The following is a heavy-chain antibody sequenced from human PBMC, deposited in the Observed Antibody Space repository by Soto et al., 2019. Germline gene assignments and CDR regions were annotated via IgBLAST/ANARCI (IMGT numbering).Heavy chain of an antibody. CDR2: INHSGST. CDR1: AGSLRRYY. J-gene: IGHJ1*01. V-gene: IGHV4-34*01. CDR3: ARVSRS. Sequence: SETLPVRKSGSAGSLRRYYWTWIRQPPGTGLEWIGEINHSGSTNYNPSLKSRVTISVDRSKNQFSLKQSSVTVSVMAVYYCARVSRSWGHGPLGIVS.